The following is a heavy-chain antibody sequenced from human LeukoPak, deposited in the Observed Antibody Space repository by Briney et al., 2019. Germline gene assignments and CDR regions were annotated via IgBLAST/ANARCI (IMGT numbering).Heavy chain of an antibody. CDR3: ARDPNDNSGNFYPFDY. D-gene: IGHD3-22*01. J-gene: IGHJ4*02. CDR2: ISHSSGTI. V-gene: IGHV3-48*01. Sequence: PGGSLRLSCAASGITFGSYTMNWVRQAPGKGQEWVSHISHSSGTIYYADAVKGRFTVSRDNDKNSLYLQMNSLRAEDTAVYYCARDPNDNSGNFYPFDYWGQGTLVTVSS. CDR1: GITFGSYT.